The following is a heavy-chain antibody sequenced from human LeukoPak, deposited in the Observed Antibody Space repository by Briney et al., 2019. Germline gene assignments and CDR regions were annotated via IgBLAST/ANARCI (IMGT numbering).Heavy chain of an antibody. CDR2: ISGSGGST. Sequence: GGSLRLSCAASGFTFSSYAMSWVRQAPGKGLEWVSAISGSGGSTYYADSVKGRFTISRDNAKNSLYLQMNSLRAEDTAVYYCAREYSGYGDFDYWGQGTLVTVSS. CDR3: AREYSGYGDFDY. D-gene: IGHD5-12*01. V-gene: IGHV3-23*01. CDR1: GFTFSSYA. J-gene: IGHJ4*02.